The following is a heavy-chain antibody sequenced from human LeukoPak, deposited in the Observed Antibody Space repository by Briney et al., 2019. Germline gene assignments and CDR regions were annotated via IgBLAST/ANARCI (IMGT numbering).Heavy chain of an antibody. V-gene: IGHV4-38-2*02. Sequence: SETLSLTCTVSGYSISSGYYWGWIRQPPGKGLEWIGSIYHSGSTYYNPSLKSRVTISVDTSKNQFSLKLSSVTAADTAVYYCARSYGDYLDAFDIWGQGTMVTVSS. D-gene: IGHD4-17*01. J-gene: IGHJ3*02. CDR3: ARSYGDYLDAFDI. CDR1: GYSISSGYY. CDR2: IYHSGST.